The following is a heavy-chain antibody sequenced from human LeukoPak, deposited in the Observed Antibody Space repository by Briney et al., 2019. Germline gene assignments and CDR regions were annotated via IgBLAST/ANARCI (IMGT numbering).Heavy chain of an antibody. CDR3: ARDQGYCSSTSCQDYYYYYYMDV. Sequence: GGSLRLSCAASGFTFSSYSMNWVRQAPGKGLEWVSSISSSSSYIYYADSVKGRFTISRDNSKNTLYLQMNSLRAEDTAVYYCARDQGYCSSTSCQDYYYYYYMDVWGKGTTVTVSS. D-gene: IGHD2-2*01. CDR1: GFTFSSYS. J-gene: IGHJ6*03. CDR2: ISSSSSYI. V-gene: IGHV3-21*01.